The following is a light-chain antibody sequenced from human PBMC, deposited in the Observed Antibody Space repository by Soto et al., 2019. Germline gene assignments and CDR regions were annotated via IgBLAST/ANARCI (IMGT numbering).Light chain of an antibody. V-gene: IGLV4-60*02. Sequence: QLVLTQSSSASASLGSSVKLTCTLSSGHSSNIIAWHQQQPGKAPRYLMKLQGSGNYNKGSGVPDRFSGSSSGADRYLTISNLQFEDEADYYCETWDSYTRVFGGGTKLTVL. CDR1: SGHSSNI. J-gene: IGLJ3*02. CDR2: LQGSGNY. CDR3: ETWDSYTRV.